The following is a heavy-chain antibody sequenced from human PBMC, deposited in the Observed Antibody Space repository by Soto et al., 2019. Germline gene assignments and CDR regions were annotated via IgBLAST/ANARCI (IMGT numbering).Heavy chain of an antibody. CDR3: ARLYDFCSGYPYD. Sequence: SETLSLTCTVSGGSISSSSYYWGWIRQPPGKGLEWIGSIYYSGSTYYNPSLKSRVTISVDTSKNQFSLKLSSVTAADTAVYYCARLYDFCSGYPYDWRQGTLVTVSS. J-gene: IGHJ4*02. D-gene: IGHD3-3*01. CDR1: GGSISSSSYY. CDR2: IYYSGST. V-gene: IGHV4-39*01.